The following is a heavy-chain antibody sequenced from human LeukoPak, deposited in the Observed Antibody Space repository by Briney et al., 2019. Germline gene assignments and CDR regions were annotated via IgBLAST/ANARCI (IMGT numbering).Heavy chain of an antibody. CDR1: GFTFDDYA. CDR2: ISWNSGSI. J-gene: IGHJ4*02. V-gene: IGHV3-9*01. Sequence: GGSLRLSCAASGFTFDDYAMHWVRQAPGKGLEWVSGISWNSGSIGYADSVKGRFTISRDNAKNTLYLQMNSLRAEDTALYYCAKDTYGDYVGYFDYWGQGTLVTVSS. D-gene: IGHD4-17*01. CDR3: AKDTYGDYVGYFDY.